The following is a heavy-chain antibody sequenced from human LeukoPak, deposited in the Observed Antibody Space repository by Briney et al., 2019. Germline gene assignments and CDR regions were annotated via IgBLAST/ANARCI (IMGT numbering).Heavy chain of an antibody. Sequence: GGSLRPSCTISGFTFSDYEMNWVRQAPGKGLEWVSYIGSSGTTKYYADSVKGRFTTSRDNAKNSLYLQMNSLRAEDTAVYYCAKKDGYTYVFDSWGQGTLVTVSS. CDR2: IGSSGTTK. J-gene: IGHJ4*02. D-gene: IGHD5-18*01. CDR3: AKKDGYTYVFDS. V-gene: IGHV3-48*03. CDR1: GFTFSDYE.